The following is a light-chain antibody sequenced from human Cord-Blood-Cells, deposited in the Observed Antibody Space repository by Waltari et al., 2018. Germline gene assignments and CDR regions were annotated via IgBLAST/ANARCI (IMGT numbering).Light chain of an antibody. CDR1: QSVFHSSNSKNY. Sequence: DIVMTQSSDSLALSLGERTTINCKSSQSVFHSSNSKNYLTWYQQKPGQPPKLLIYCASTLQSGVPDRFSGSGSGTDFTLTISSLQPEDVALYYCQQHYSSPLTFGGGTKVEIQ. CDR3: QQHYSSPLT. J-gene: IGKJ4*01. CDR2: CAS. V-gene: IGKV4-1*01.